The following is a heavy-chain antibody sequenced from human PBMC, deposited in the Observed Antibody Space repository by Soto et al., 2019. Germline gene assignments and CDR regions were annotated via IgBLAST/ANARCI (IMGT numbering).Heavy chain of an antibody. Sequence: GGSLRLSCAASGFTFSSYSMNWVRQAPGKGLEWVSSISSSSSYIYYADSVKGRFTISRDNAKNSLYLQMNSPRAEDTAVYYCARDPGYYDSSGDYWGQGTLVTVSS. CDR2: ISSSSSYI. CDR1: GFTFSSYS. V-gene: IGHV3-21*01. J-gene: IGHJ4*02. D-gene: IGHD3-22*01. CDR3: ARDPGYYDSSGDY.